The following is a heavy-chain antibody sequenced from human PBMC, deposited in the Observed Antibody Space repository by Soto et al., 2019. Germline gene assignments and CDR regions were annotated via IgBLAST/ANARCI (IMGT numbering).Heavy chain of an antibody. CDR1: GFTFSSYS. V-gene: IGHV3-21*01. J-gene: IGHJ6*02. D-gene: IGHD3-3*01. CDR3: ARGGPVLRFLEWFHHRHYYGMDV. CDR2: ISSSSSYI. Sequence: GGSLRLSCAASGFTFSSYSMNWVRQAPGKGLEWVSSISSSSSYIYYADSVKGRFTISRDNAKNSLYLQMNSLRAEDTAVYYCARGGPVLRFLEWFHHRHYYGMDVWGQGTTVTASS.